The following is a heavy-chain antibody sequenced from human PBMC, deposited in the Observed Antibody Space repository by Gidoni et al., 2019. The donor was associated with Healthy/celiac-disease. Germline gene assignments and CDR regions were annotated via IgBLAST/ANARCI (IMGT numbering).Heavy chain of an antibody. CDR3: AYSSGWPVDY. Sequence: QVQLVESGGGVVQPGRSLRLYCAASGFTFSSYGMHWVRQAPGKGLEWVAVIWYDGSNKYYADSVKGRFTISRDNSKNTLYLQMNSLRAEDTAVYYCAYSSGWPVDYWGQGTLVTVSS. D-gene: IGHD6-19*01. V-gene: IGHV3-33*01. J-gene: IGHJ4*02. CDR2: IWYDGSNK. CDR1: GFTFSSYG.